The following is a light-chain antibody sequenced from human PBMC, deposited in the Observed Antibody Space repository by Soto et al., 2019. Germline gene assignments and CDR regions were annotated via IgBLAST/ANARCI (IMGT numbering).Light chain of an antibody. Sequence: QSVLTQSPSASASLGASVKLTCTLSSGRSSFDIAWHQQQPEKGPRYLMRLNSDGSHSKGDGVPDRFSGSSSGAERYLTISSLQSDDEGDYYCQTWGTGVVFGGGTKVTVL. CDR2: LNSDGSH. CDR3: QTWGTGVV. V-gene: IGLV4-69*01. CDR1: SGRSSFD. J-gene: IGLJ2*01.